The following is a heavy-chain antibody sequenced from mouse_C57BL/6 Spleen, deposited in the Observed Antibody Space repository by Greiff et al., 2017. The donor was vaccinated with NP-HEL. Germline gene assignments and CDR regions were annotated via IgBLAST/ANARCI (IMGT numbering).Heavy chain of an antibody. CDR1: GYAFSSYW. V-gene: IGHV1-80*01. D-gene: IGHD1-1*01. CDR2: IYPGDGDT. CDR3: ARSSVGYYGSSQFAY. J-gene: IGHJ2*01. Sequence: VKLQESGAELVKPGASVKISCKASGYAFSSYWMNWVKQRPGKGLEWIGQIYPGDGDTNYNGKFKGKATLTADKSSSTAYMQLSSLTSEDSAVYFCARSSVGYYGSSQFAYWGQGTTLTVSS.